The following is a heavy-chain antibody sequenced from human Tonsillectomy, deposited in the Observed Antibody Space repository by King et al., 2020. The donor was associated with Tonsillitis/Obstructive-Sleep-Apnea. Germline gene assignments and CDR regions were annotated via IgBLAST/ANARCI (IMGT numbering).Heavy chain of an antibody. J-gene: IGHJ6*04. CDR1: GYTFTSYY. Sequence: VQLVESGAEVEKPGASVNVSCKASGYTFTSYYIHLVRQAPGQGLEWMGIINPSGGSTSYAQKFQGRLTMTRDTSTSTVYMELSSLTSDDTAVYYCARDSYSNSYMDVWGKGTTVTVSS. D-gene: IGHD6-6*01. CDR3: ARDSYSNSYMDV. CDR2: INPSGGST. V-gene: IGHV1-46*01.